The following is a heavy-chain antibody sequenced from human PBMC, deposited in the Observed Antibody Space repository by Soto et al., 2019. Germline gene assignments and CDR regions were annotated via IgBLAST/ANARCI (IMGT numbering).Heavy chain of an antibody. CDR3: ARGGQDFWSGRLDN. Sequence: SETLSLTCTVSGGAISNYYCNWIRQPAGKGLEWIGRIDTSWSTNYNPSLKSRVTMSVDTSKQEFSLKLSSVTAVDKALYFCARGGQDFWSGRLDNWGRGAMVTVSS. V-gene: IGHV4-4*07. CDR1: GGAISNYY. CDR2: IDTSWST. J-gene: IGHJ4*02. D-gene: IGHD3-3*01.